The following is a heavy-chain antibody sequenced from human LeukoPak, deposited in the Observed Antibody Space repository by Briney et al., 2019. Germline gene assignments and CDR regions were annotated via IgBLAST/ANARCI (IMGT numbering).Heavy chain of an antibody. J-gene: IGHJ6*02. Sequence: GGSLRLSCAASGFTFGTYWMHWVRQAPGKGLVWVSRLDSDGTDTAYADSVRGRFTISRDNAKNTLYLQMNSLRAEDTAVYYCARVGCSGGSCYSRKYYYGMDVWGQGTTVTVSS. D-gene: IGHD2-15*01. V-gene: IGHV3-74*01. CDR2: LDSDGTDT. CDR3: ARVGCSGGSCYSRKYYYGMDV. CDR1: GFTFGTYW.